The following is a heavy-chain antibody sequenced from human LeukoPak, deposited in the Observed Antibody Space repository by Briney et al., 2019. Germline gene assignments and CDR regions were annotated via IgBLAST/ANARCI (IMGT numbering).Heavy chain of an antibody. CDR3: ARQADYNVLTGYHKGHLDY. CDR1: GYSFTSYW. J-gene: IGHJ4*02. CDR2: IYPGDSDT. V-gene: IGHV5-51*01. Sequence: GESLKISLKGSGYSFTSYWIGWVRPMPGKGLEWMGIIYPGDSDTRYSPSFQGQVTISADKSITTAYLQCSSLQASDTAMYYCARQADYNVLTGYHKGHLDYWSQGTLVTVSS. D-gene: IGHD3-9*01.